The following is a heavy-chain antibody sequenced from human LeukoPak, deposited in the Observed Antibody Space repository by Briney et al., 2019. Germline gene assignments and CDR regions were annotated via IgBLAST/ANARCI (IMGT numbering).Heavy chain of an antibody. Sequence: GGSLRLSCAASGFTFSSCAMSWVRQAPGKGLEWVSGIGGSGTSTYYADSVKGRFTISRDNSKNTVYLQLNSLRAEDTAVYYCAKAHREDGSNYRESYFDYWGQGTLVTVSS. D-gene: IGHD5-24*01. J-gene: IGHJ4*02. CDR1: GFTFSSCA. V-gene: IGHV3-23*01. CDR3: AKAHREDGSNYRESYFDY. CDR2: IGGSGTST.